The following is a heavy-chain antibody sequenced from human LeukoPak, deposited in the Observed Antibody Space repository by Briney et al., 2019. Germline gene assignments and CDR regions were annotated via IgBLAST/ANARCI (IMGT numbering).Heavy chain of an antibody. CDR3: ARDLVVPSYSSGWYLDFGFDY. CDR2: INPNSGGT. CDR1: EYTFTGYY. J-gene: IGHJ4*02. D-gene: IGHD6-19*01. V-gene: IGHV1-2*06. Sequence: ASVKVSCKASEYTFTGYYMHWVRQAPGQGLEWMGRINPNSGGTNYAQKFQGRVTMTRDTSISTAYMELSRLRSDDTAVYYCARDLVVPSYSSGWYLDFGFDYWGQGTLVTVSS.